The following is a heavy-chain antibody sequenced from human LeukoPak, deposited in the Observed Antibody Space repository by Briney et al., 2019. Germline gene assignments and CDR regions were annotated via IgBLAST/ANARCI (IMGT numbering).Heavy chain of an antibody. V-gene: IGHV3-33*01. D-gene: IGHD2-21*02. Sequence: PGGSLRLSCAASGFTFSSYGMHWVRQAPGKGLEWVAVRWYDGSNKYYAESVKGRFTISRDNSKNTLYLQMNSLRAEDTAVYYCARPLDWNCGGDCYNFQHWGQGTLVTVSS. CDR1: GFTFSSYG. CDR3: ARPLDWNCGGDCYNFQH. J-gene: IGHJ1*01. CDR2: RWYDGSNK.